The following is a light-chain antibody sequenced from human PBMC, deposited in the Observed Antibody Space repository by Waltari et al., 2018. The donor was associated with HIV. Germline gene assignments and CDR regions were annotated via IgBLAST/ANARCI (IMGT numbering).Light chain of an antibody. V-gene: IGKV1-5*03. J-gene: IGKJ1*01. CDR1: QSFSFW. CDR2: KAS. CDR3: QQLASYPRT. Sequence: DIQMTQSPSTLSASVGDRVTITCRASQSFSFWLAWYQQKPGKAPKLLIYKASSLESGVPSRFSGSGSGTEFTLTISSLQPDDFATYYCQQLASYPRTFGQGTKVEIK.